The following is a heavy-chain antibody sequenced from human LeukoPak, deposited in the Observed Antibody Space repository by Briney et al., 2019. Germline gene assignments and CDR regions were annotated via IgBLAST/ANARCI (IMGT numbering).Heavy chain of an antibody. J-gene: IGHJ3*01. D-gene: IGHD5-12*01. Sequence: PSETLSLTCTVSGGSISSGSYYWSWIRQPAGKGLEWIGRIYTSGSTNYNPSLKSRVTISVDTSKNQFSLKLSSVTAADTAVYYCAREVATRVILSWVQGTMVTVSS. CDR2: IYTSGST. CDR1: GGSISSGSYY. V-gene: IGHV4-61*02. CDR3: AREVATRVILS.